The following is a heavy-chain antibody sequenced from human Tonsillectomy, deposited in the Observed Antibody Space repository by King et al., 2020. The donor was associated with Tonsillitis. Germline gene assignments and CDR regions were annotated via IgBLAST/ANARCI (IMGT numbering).Heavy chain of an antibody. Sequence: EVQLVESGGGLVKPGGSLRLSCAASGFTFSAYSMNWVRQAPGKGLEWVSSISPTSGYIYYADSMKGRFTSSRDNAKNSLYLQMNSLRAEDTAVYYCARGHRWNYQGGDAFDIWGQGTMVTVSS. CDR1: GFTFSAYS. D-gene: IGHD1-7*01. V-gene: IGHV3-21*01. J-gene: IGHJ3*02. CDR3: ARGHRWNYQGGDAFDI. CDR2: ISPTSGYI.